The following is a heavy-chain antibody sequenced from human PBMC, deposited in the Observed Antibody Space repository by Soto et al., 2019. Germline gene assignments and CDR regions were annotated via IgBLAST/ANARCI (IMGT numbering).Heavy chain of an antibody. V-gene: IGHV5-51*01. D-gene: IGHD2-21*01. Sequence: GESLKISCKGSGYSFPNYWIGWVRQMPGKGLEWMGIIYPGDSDTRYSPSFQGQVTISADKSISTAYLQWSSLKASDTAMYYCARHSGWGGSTERTNWFDPWGQGTLVTVSS. CDR3: ARHSGWGGSTERTNWFDP. J-gene: IGHJ5*02. CDR2: IYPGDSDT. CDR1: GYSFPNYW.